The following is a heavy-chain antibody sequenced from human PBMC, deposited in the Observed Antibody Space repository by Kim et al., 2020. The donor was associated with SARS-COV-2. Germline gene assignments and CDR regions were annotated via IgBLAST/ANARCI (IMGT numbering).Heavy chain of an antibody. CDR3: AKEVLFIPMTEATQLDY. J-gene: IGHJ4*02. V-gene: IGHV3-23*01. CDR2: ISGSGSTT. Sequence: GGSLRLSCAASGFTFGSYPMSWVRQAPGKGLEWLSAISGSGSTTYYAESVRGRFTISRDNARDTLYLQINSLRVEDTAIYYCAKEVLFIPMTEATQLDYWGQGTLVTASS. CDR1: GFTFGSYP. D-gene: IGHD2-21*01.